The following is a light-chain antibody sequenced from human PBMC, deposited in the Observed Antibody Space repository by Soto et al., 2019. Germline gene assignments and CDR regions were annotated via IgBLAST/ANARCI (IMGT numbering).Light chain of an antibody. CDR2: DAS. CDR1: QIVSSN. Sequence: EIVMTQSPATLSVSPGERATLSCSASQIVSSNVAWYQQKAGQAPRLLINDASTRATGIPARFSGSGSGTEFTLTISSLQSEDFAVYYCQQYNNWPPMYTFGPGTKLEIK. V-gene: IGKV3-15*01. J-gene: IGKJ2*01. CDR3: QQYNNWPPMYT.